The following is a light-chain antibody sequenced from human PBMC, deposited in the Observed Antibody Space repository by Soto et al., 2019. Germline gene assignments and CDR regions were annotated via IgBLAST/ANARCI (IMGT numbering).Light chain of an antibody. CDR2: DVS. CDR3: SSYTSSSTYV. Sequence: QSALTQPASVSGSPVQSITISCTGTSSDVGDYNYVSWYQQHPGKAPKLMIFDVSNRPSGVSNRFSGSKSGNTASLTISGLQAEDEAEYYCSSYTSSSTYVFGTGTKLTVL. J-gene: IGLJ1*01. V-gene: IGLV2-14*01. CDR1: SSDVGDYNY.